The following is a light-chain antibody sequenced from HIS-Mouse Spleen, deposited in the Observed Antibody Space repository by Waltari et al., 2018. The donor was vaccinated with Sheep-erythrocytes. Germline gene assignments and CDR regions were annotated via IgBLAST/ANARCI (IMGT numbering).Light chain of an antibody. J-gene: IGKJ3*01. CDR1: QGISSY. CDR3: QQYYSFPFT. Sequence: AIWMTQSPSLLSASTGDRVTISCRISQGISSYLAWYQQKPGTAPELLIYAASTLQSGVPSRFSGSGSGTDFTLTISCLQSEDFATYYCQQYYSFPFTFGPGTKVDIK. V-gene: IGKV1D-8*02. CDR2: AAS.